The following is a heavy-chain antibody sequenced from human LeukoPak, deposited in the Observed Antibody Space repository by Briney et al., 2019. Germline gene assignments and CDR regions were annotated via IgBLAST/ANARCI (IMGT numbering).Heavy chain of an antibody. V-gene: IGHV3-23*01. D-gene: IGHD6-19*01. CDR3: AKDGAQYSSGPECDP. CDR2: ISHHGMNA. Sequence: GGSLRLSCAASGLHFSGTAMSWVRQAPAKGLEWVSAISHHGMNAYYADSVKGRFTISRDNSKKTVSLEMSSLTAADTGVYYCAKDGAQYSSGPECDPRGQGALVTVSP. J-gene: IGHJ5*02. CDR1: GLHFSGTA.